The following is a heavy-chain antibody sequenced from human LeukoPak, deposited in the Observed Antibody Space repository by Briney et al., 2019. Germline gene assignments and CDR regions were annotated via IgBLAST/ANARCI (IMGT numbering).Heavy chain of an antibody. CDR2: INAGNGNT. Sequence: ASVKVSCKASGYTFISYAMHWVRQAPGQRLEWMGWINAGNGNTKYSQKFQGRVTITRDTSASTAYMELSSLRSEDTAVYYCAVGYCSSTSCYNYYYGMDVWGQGTTVTVSS. CDR1: GYTFISYA. J-gene: IGHJ6*02. V-gene: IGHV1-3*01. CDR3: AVGYCSSTSCYNYYYGMDV. D-gene: IGHD2-2*02.